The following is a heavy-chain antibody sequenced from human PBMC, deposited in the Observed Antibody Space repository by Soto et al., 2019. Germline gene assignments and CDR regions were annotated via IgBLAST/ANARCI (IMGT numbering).Heavy chain of an antibody. V-gene: IGHV1-46*03. J-gene: IGHJ3*02. Sequence: ASVKVSCKASGGTFSSYAISWVRQAPGQGLEWMGGINPTSSTTSDAQKFQGRVTMTRDMSTSTVYMELSSLRSEDTAVYYCARDLYSSSWYVRAFDMWGQGTMVTVS. CDR3: ARDLYSSSWYVRAFDM. CDR2: INPTSSTT. D-gene: IGHD6-13*01. CDR1: GGTFSSYA.